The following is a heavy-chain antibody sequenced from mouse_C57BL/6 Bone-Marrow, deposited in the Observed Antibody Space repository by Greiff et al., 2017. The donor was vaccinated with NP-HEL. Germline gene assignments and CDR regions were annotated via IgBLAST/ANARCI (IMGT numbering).Heavy chain of an antibody. J-gene: IGHJ4*01. Sequence: EVMLVESGGGLVKPGGSLKLSCAASGFTFSDYGMHWVRQAPEKGLEWVAYISSGSSTIYYADTVEGRFTISRDNAKNTLFLQMTSLRSEDTAMYYCANMDYWGQGTSVTVSS. CDR3: ANMDY. CDR1: GFTFSDYG. CDR2: ISSGSSTI. V-gene: IGHV5-17*01.